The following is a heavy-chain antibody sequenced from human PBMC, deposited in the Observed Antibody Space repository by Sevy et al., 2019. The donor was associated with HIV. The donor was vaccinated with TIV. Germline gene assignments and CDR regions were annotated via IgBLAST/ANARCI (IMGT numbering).Heavy chain of an antibody. CDR2: INPNSGGT. V-gene: IGHV1-2*06. CDR1: GYTFTGYY. J-gene: IGHJ5*02. Sequence: ASVKVSCKASGYTFTGYYMHWVRQAPGQGLEWMGRINPNSGGTNYAQKFQGRVTMTRDTSISTAYMELSRLRSDDTAVYYCARVYSSSWSNWFDPWGQGTLDTVSS. D-gene: IGHD6-13*01. CDR3: ARVYSSSWSNWFDP.